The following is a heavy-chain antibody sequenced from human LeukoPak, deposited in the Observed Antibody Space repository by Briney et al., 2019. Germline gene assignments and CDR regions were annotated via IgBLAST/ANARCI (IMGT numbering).Heavy chain of an antibody. J-gene: IGHJ4*02. V-gene: IGHV3-53*01. Sequence: GGSLRLSCAASGIAVSGNYMSWVRQTPGNGLEWVSFISINTNTSYADAVRGRFTISTDTSKNTLLLHMSSLREDDSAVYDCGISQTWGHLFESWGQGTLVTVSS. CDR2: ISINTNT. CDR3: GISQTWGHLFES. CDR1: GIAVSGNY. D-gene: IGHD3-16*01.